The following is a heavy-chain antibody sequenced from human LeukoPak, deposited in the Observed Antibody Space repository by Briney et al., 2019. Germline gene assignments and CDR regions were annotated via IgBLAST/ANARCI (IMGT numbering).Heavy chain of an antibody. CDR1: GFTVSSNY. Sequence: GGSLRLSCAASGFTVSSNYMSWVRQAPGKGPEWVSVIYSGGSTYYADSVKGRFTISRDNSKNTLYLQMNSLRAEDTAVYYCARDPVRGALDGFDIWGQGTMVTVSS. D-gene: IGHD3-10*01. CDR2: IYSGGST. J-gene: IGHJ3*02. CDR3: ARDPVRGALDGFDI. V-gene: IGHV3-66*01.